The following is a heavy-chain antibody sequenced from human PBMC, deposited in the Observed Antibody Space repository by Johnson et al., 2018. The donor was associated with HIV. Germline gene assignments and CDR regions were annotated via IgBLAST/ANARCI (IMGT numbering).Heavy chain of an antibody. D-gene: IGHD1-1*01. CDR2: VYSACHT. CDR3: ASRYTVDAFDI. CDR1: RFTVSGNY. V-gene: IGHV3-66*01. J-gene: IGHJ3*02. Sequence: MLLVESGGGLVQPGGSLRLSCAASRFTVSGNYMTWVRQAPGKGLEWVSVVYSACHTYYADSVKGRFTISRDNSKNTLYLQMSSLRPEDTAVYYCASRYTVDAFDIWGQGTMVTVSS.